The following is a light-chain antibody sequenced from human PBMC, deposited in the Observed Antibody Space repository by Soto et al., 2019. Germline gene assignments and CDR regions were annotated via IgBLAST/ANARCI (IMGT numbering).Light chain of an antibody. J-gene: IGKJ1*01. CDR1: QSISSD. CDR3: QQRLNWPPG. CDR2: DAS. V-gene: IGKV3-11*01. Sequence: EIVMTQSPATLSVSPGERVTLSRRASQSISSDLAWYQQKPGQAPNLLIYDASSRATGIPDRFSGSRSGTDFTLTISDLEPADFGLYYCQQRLNWPPGFGQGTKVDIK.